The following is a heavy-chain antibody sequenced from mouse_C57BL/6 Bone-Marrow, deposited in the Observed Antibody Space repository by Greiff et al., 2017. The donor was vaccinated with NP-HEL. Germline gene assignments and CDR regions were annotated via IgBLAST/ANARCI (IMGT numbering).Heavy chain of an antibody. CDR1: GYAFSSSW. J-gene: IGHJ2*01. Sequence: QVQLQQSGPGLVKPGASVTISCTASGYAFSSSWMNWVQQRPGKGLEWIGRIYPGDGDTNYNGKFKGQATLTADKSSSTAYMQLSSLTSDDSAVYYCARGDYFDYWGQGTTLTVSS. CDR2: IYPGDGDT. CDR3: ARGDYFDY. V-gene: IGHV1-82*01.